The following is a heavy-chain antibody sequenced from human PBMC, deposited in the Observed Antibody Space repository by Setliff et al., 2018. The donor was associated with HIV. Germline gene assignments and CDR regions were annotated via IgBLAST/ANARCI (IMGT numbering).Heavy chain of an antibody. CDR2: INWNGGST. J-gene: IGHJ6*03. D-gene: IGHD6-13*01. CDR3: ARKYSSSWYGYYYYMDV. Sequence: GGSLRLSCAASGFTFDDYGMSWVRQAPGKGLEWVSGINWNGGSTGYADSVRGRFTISRDNVKNSLYLQMDSLRAEDTALYYCARKYSSSWYGYYYYMDVWGKGTTVTVSS. CDR1: GFTFDDYG. V-gene: IGHV3-20*04.